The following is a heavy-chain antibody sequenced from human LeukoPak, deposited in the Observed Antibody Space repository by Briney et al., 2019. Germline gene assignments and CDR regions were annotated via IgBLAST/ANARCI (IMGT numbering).Heavy chain of an antibody. CDR1: GGSFSGYY. CDR3: ARAGGIAAAVDFDY. J-gene: IGHJ4*02. D-gene: IGHD6-13*01. V-gene: IGHV4-34*01. Sequence: SETLSLTCAVYGGSFSGYYWSWLRQPPGKGLEWIGEINHSGSTNYNPSLKSRVTISVDTSKNQFSLKLSSVTAADTAVYYCARAGGIAAAVDFDYWGQGTLVTVSS. CDR2: INHSGST.